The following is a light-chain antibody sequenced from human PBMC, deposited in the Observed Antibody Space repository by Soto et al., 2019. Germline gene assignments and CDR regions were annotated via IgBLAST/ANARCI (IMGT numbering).Light chain of an antibody. V-gene: IGLV6-57*02. CDR3: QSYDSNNWV. CDR1: SGSIASNS. CDR2: ENN. Sequence: NFMLTQPHSVSESPGKTVTISCTGTSGSIASNSVQWYQQRPGSAPTTVIYENNQRPSGVPDRFSGSIDRSSNSASLTISGLKTEDEAEYYCQSYDSNNWVFGGGTQLTVL. J-gene: IGLJ3*02.